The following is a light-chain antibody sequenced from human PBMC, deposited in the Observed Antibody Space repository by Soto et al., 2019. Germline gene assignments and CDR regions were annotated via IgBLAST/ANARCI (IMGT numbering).Light chain of an antibody. CDR2: DVN. Sequence: QSALTQPRSVSGSPGQSVTISCTGTNRDVGGYNYVSWYQQHSGKAPKLMIYDVNKRPSGVPDRFSASKSGNTASLTISGLQAEYEADYYCCSYAGAYFYVFGTGTKLTVL. CDR1: NRDVGGYNY. J-gene: IGLJ1*01. CDR3: CSYAGAYFYV. V-gene: IGLV2-11*01.